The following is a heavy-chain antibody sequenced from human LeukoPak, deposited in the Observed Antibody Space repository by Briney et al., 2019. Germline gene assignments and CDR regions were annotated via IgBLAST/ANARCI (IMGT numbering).Heavy chain of an antibody. J-gene: IGHJ4*02. CDR1: GYSFTSYW. V-gene: IGHV5-51*01. D-gene: IGHD6-19*01. Sequence: GESLKISCKGSGYSFTSYWIGWVRQMPGIGLEWMGIIYPGDSDTRYSPSFQGQVTISADKSISTAYLQWSSLKASDTAMYYCARHGAVAGTSRGDFDYWGQGTLVTVSS. CDR2: IYPGDSDT. CDR3: ARHGAVAGTSRGDFDY.